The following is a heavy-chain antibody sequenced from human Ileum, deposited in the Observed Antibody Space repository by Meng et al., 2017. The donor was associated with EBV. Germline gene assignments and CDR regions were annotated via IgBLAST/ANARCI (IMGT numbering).Heavy chain of an antibody. CDR1: DDSTIRSNW. Sequence: QVQLHESGPRLVKPSGXLSLTCSVSDDSTIRSNWWSWVRQPPGKGLEWIGAILHAGVTNYNPSLKSRVSMSVDRSRIQASLNLNSVTAADTAIYYCARGEDYTWDVWGQGILVTVSS. J-gene: IGHJ4*02. CDR2: ILHAGVT. V-gene: IGHV4-4*02. D-gene: IGHD3-16*01. CDR3: ARGEDYTWDV.